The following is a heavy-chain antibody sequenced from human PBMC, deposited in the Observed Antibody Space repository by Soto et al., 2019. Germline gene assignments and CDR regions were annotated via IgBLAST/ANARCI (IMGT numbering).Heavy chain of an antibody. CDR1: GFIFSKYA. V-gene: IGHV3-30-3*01. CDR3: AREARFGTTHARDI. J-gene: IGHJ3*02. CDR2: ISYDGSTK. D-gene: IGHD1-7*01. Sequence: QVQLVESGGDVVQPGRSLRLDCAASGFIFSKYAMYWVRQAPGKGLEWVALISYDGSTKYYADSVKGRFIISRDSSKNTLFLQLNSLRAEDTAIYYCAREARFGTTHARDIWGQGTVFTVSS.